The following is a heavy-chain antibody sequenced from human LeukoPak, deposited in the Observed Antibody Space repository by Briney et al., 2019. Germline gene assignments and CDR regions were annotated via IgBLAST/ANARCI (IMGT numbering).Heavy chain of an antibody. CDR2: INHSGST. J-gene: IGHJ6*02. CDR3: ARGPGYCSSTSCRSRSYYYYGMDV. CDR1: GGSFSGYY. D-gene: IGHD2-2*01. Sequence: PSETLSLTCAVYGGSFSGYYWSWIRQPPGKGLEWIGEINHSGSTTYNPSLKSRVTISVDTSKNQFSLKLSSVTAADTAVYYCARGPGYCSSTSCRSRSYYYYGMDVWGQGTTVTVSS. V-gene: IGHV4-34*01.